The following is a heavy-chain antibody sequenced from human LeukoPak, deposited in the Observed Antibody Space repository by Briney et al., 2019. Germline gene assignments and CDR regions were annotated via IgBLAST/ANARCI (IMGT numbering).Heavy chain of an antibody. Sequence: SVKVSCKASGGTFSSYAISWVRQAPGQGLEWMGGIIPIFGTANYAQKFQGRVTITADESTSTVYMELSSLRSEDTAVYYCAGDGYSNRGWFDPWGQGTLVTVSS. CDR1: GGTFSSYA. CDR2: IIPIFGTA. CDR3: AGDGYSNRGWFDP. J-gene: IGHJ5*02. D-gene: IGHD5-24*01. V-gene: IGHV1-69*13.